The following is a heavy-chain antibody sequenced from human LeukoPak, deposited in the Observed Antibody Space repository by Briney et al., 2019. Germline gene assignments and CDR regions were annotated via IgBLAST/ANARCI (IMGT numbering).Heavy chain of an antibody. CDR3: ARVKLSHGYSYGYNPYYFDY. Sequence: SVKVSCKASGGTFSRYSISWVRQAPGQGLEWMGRIIPIFGTVNYAQKFQGRVTITTDESTGTAYMELSSLRSEDTAVYYCARVKLSHGYSYGYNPYYFDYWGQGTLVTVSS. J-gene: IGHJ4*02. CDR1: GGTFSRYS. D-gene: IGHD5-18*01. V-gene: IGHV1-69*05. CDR2: IIPIFGTV.